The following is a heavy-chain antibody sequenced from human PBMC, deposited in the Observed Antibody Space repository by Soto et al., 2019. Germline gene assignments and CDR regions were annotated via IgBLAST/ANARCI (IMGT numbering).Heavy chain of an antibody. CDR1: GGSFSGYY. Sequence: SETLSLTCAVYGGSFSGYYWSWIRQPPGKGLEWIGEINHSGSTNYNPSLKSRVTISVDTSKNQFSLKLSSVTAADTAVYYCGRVIPTYPFDYWGQGTLVTVSS. J-gene: IGHJ4*02. CDR3: GRVIPTYPFDY. V-gene: IGHV4-34*01. CDR2: INHSGST. D-gene: IGHD2-2*01.